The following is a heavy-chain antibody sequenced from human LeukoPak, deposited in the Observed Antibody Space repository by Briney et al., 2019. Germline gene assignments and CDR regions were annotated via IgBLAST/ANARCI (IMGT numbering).Heavy chain of an antibody. J-gene: IGHJ6*03. Sequence: PGGSLRLSCAASGFTFSSYWMSWVRQAPGKGLEWVANIKQDGSEKYYVDSVKGRFTISRDNAKNSLYLQMNSLRAEDTAVYYCARVRVSSRGPYYYYMDVWGKGTTVTTSS. CDR2: IKQDGSEK. CDR1: GFTFSSYW. CDR3: ARVRVSSRGPYYYYMDV. D-gene: IGHD6-13*01. V-gene: IGHV3-7*01.